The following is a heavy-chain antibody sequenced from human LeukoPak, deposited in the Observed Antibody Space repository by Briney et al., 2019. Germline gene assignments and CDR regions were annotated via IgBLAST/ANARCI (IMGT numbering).Heavy chain of an antibody. CDR2: IIPIFGTA. J-gene: IGHJ6*02. V-gene: IGHV1-69*13. CDR3: AREEVPPYYDFWSGYYGPPYYYYYGMDV. D-gene: IGHD3-3*01. CDR1: GGTFSSYA. Sequence: SVKVSCKASGGTFSSYAISWVRQAPGQGLEWMGGIIPIFGTANYAQKFQGRVTITADESTSTAYMELSSLRSEDTAVYYCAREEVPPYYDFWSGYYGPPYYYYYGMDVWGQGTTVTVSS.